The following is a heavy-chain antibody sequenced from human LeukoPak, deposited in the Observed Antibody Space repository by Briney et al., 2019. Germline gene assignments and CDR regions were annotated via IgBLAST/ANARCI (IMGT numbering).Heavy chain of an antibody. CDR3: AKDRGYTTGRDFDY. CDR2: VSANGIST. Sequence: PGGSLRLSCAASGFTFGNYPMSWVRQAPGKGLEWVSVVSANGISTLYADSVKGRFTISRDNPMNTLYLQMSSLRAEDTAVCYCAKDRGYTTGRDFDYWGQGALVTVSS. D-gene: IGHD3-10*01. V-gene: IGHV3-23*01. J-gene: IGHJ4*02. CDR1: GFTFGNYP.